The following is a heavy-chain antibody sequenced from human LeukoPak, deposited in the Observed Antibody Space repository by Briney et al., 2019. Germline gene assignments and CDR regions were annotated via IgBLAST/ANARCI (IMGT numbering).Heavy chain of an antibody. Sequence: RGESLQISCKGSGYTFINYWIGWVRQMPGKGLEWMGIIFPGDSDTRYSPSFQGQVTISADKSISTAYLQWSSLKASDTAMYYCARIYCSGGSCSGYNWFDPWAREPWSPSPQ. CDR1: GYTFINYW. D-gene: IGHD2-15*01. J-gene: IGHJ5*02. CDR3: ARIYCSGGSCSGYNWFDP. V-gene: IGHV5-51*01. CDR2: IFPGDSDT.